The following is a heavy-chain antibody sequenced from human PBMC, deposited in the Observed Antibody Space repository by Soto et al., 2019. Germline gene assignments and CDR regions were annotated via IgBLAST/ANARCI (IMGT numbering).Heavy chain of an antibody. D-gene: IGHD2-21*02. CDR1: GYTFSRYG. CDR2: ISAYNGNT. J-gene: IGHJ5*02. V-gene: IGHV1-18*01. CDR3: ARDQVFRVVTNSNCFDP. Sequence: ASVKVSCKASGYTFSRYGIMWVRQAPGQGLEWMGWISAYNGNTNSAEKLRGRLTMTTDASTTTAYMELRSLRSDDTAIYYCARDQVFRVVTNSNCFDPWGQGTLVTVS.